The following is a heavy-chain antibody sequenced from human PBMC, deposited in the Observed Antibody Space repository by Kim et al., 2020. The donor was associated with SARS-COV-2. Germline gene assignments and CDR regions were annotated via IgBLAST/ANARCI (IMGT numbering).Heavy chain of an antibody. CDR3: ARAPRRIITIFGVVTHFDY. D-gene: IGHD3-3*01. CDR1: GGSISSGGYY. J-gene: IGHJ4*02. CDR2: IYYSGST. V-gene: IGHV4-31*03. Sequence: SETLSLTCTVSGGSISSGGYYWSWIRQHPGKGLEWIGYIYYSGSTYYNPSLKSRVTISVDTSKNQFSLKLSSVTAADTAVYYCARAPRRIITIFGVVTHFDYWGQGTLGTVSS.